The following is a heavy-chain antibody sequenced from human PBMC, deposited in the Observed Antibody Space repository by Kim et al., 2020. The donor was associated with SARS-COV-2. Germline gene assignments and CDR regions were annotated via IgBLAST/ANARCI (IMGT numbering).Heavy chain of an antibody. CDR1: GSIFSTSA. J-gene: IGHJ6*02. V-gene: IGHV3-23*01. Sequence: GGSLRLSCAASGSIFSTSAMNWVRQAPGKGLEWGSIISDGGGGTTRYADSVKGRFIISIDRSKNTVYLQMNSLRVEDTAIYYCAKDLAYCSRTNCPHYYGLDVWGQGTTVTVSS. CDR3: AKDLAYCSRTNCPHYYGLDV. CDR2: ISDGGGGTT. D-gene: IGHD1-1*01.